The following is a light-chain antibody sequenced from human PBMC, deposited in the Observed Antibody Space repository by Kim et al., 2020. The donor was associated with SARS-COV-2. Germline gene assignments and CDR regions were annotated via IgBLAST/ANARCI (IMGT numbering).Light chain of an antibody. Sequence: SSELTQPLSVSVALGQTARITCGGNNIGSKNVHWYQQKPGQAPVLVIYRDSNRPSGIPERFSGSNSGNTATLTIGRAQAGDEADYYCQVWDSSTYVFGTGTKVTVL. CDR2: RDS. J-gene: IGLJ1*01. CDR1: NIGSKN. CDR3: QVWDSSTYV. V-gene: IGLV3-9*01.